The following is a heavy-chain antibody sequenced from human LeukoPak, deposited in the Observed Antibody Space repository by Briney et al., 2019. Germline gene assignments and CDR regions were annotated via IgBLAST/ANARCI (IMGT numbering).Heavy chain of an antibody. D-gene: IGHD3-3*01. CDR1: GFTFSSYW. CDR3: ARARGRFLEWLLYHDYYYMDV. CDR2: IKQDGSEK. V-gene: IGHV3-7*01. J-gene: IGHJ6*03. Sequence: PGGSLRLSCAASGFTFSSYWMSWVRQAPGKGLEWVANIKQDGSEKYYVDSVKGRFTISRDNAKNSLYLQMNSLRAEDTAVYYCARARGRFLEWLLYHDYYYMDVWGKGTTVTVSS.